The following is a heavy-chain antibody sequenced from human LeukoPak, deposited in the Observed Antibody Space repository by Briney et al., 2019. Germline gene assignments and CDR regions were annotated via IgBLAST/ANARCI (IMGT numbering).Heavy chain of an antibody. CDR3: ERYYYVIDAFDI. J-gene: IGHJ3*02. V-gene: IGHV1-2*02. CDR2: INPNSGGT. CDR1: GYTFTGYY. Sequence: ASVKVSCKASGYTFTGYYMHWVRQAPGQGLEWMGWINPNSGGTNYAQKFQGRVTMTRDTSISTAYMELSRLRSDDTAVYYCERYYYVIDAFDIWGQGTMVTVSS. D-gene: IGHD3-10*02.